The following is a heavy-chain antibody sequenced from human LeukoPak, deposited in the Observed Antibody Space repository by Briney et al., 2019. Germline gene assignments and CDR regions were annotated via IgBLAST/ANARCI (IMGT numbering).Heavy chain of an antibody. CDR1: GGSISSYY. Sequence: PSETLSLTCTVSGGSISSYYWSWIRQPPGKGLEWIGYVYYSGSTNYNPSLESRVTISVDTSKNQFSLKLSSVTAADTAVYYCARDNSGWPNGYYWGQGTLVTVSS. V-gene: IGHV4-59*12. J-gene: IGHJ4*02. CDR2: VYYSGST. D-gene: IGHD6-19*01. CDR3: ARDNSGWPNGYY.